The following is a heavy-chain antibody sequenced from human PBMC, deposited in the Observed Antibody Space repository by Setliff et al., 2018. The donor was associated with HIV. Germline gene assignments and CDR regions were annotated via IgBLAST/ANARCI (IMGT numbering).Heavy chain of an antibody. Sequence: SETLSLTCAVYGGSFSDHQWTWIRQSPGKGLEWIGYIYYSGITKYNPSLESRVTISIDVSKNHFSLKLSSVTAADTAVYYCARERENLWGVSTAASGHIDFWGQRTLVTVSS. D-gene: IGHD3-10*01. CDR3: ARERENLWGVSTAASGHIDF. CDR2: IYYSGIT. V-gene: IGHV4-59*11. J-gene: IGHJ4*02. CDR1: GGSFSDHQ.